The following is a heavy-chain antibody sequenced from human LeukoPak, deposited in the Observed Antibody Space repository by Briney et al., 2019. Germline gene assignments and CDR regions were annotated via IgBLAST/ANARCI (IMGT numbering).Heavy chain of an antibody. Sequence: SETLSLTCTVSGGSISNYYWSWIRHPPGKGLVWIGYISYSGSTNYNPSLQSRVTISVDTSKNQFSLTLSSVTAADTAMYYCASAGPDSLGGGDYWGQGTLVTVSS. D-gene: IGHD3-10*01. V-gene: IGHV4-59*08. CDR1: GGSISNYY. J-gene: IGHJ4*02. CDR3: ASAGPDSLGGGDY. CDR2: ISYSGST.